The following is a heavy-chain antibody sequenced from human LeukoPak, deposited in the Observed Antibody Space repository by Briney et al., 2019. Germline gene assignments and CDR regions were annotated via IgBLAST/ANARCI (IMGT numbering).Heavy chain of an antibody. V-gene: IGHV1-69*05. CDR1: GGTFSSYA. J-gene: IGHJ5*02. Sequence: SVNVSCKASGGTFSSYAISWVRQAPGQGREGMGGIIPIFCTANYAQKFEGRVTITNDESTITAYMELSSLRSEDTAVYYCARVGGYTWNYGYNWFDTWGQGTLVTVSS. CDR3: ARVGGYTWNYGYNWFDT. D-gene: IGHD1-7*01. CDR2: IIPIFCTA.